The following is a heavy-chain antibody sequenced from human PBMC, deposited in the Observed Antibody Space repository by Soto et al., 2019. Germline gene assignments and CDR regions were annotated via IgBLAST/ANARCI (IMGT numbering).Heavy chain of an antibody. CDR3: AKDPSKWELLCYFDY. V-gene: IGHV3-30*18. CDR1: GFTFSSYG. CDR2: ISYDGSNK. J-gene: IGHJ4*02. Sequence: QVQLVESGGGVVQPGRSLRLSCAASGFTFSSYGMHWVRQAPGKGLEWVAVISYDGSNKYYADSVKGRFTISRDNSKNTLYLQMNSLRAEDTAVYYCAKDPSKWELLCYFDYWGQGTLVTVSS. D-gene: IGHD1-26*01.